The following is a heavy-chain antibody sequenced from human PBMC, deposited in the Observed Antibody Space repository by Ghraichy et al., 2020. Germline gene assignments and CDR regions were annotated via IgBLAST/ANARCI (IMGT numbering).Heavy chain of an antibody. CDR3: ARSKRLGILNNSGLDV. CDR1: GYTFINDA. Sequence: ASVKVSCKASGYTFINDAVQWVRQARGQSLQWLGWIDPVNENTRYSQTFQGRVTITRDTSANTAYMELTSLRSEDTAVYYCARSKRLGILNNSGLDVWGQGTSIIVS. D-gene: IGHD1-1*01. J-gene: IGHJ6*02. CDR2: IDPVNENT. V-gene: IGHV1-3*01.